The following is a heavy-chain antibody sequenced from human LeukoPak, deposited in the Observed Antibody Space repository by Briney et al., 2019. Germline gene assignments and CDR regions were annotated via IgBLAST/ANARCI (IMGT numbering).Heavy chain of an antibody. CDR2: ISYDGSNK. CDR1: GFTFSSYG. V-gene: IGHV3-30*18. D-gene: IGHD5-18*01. CDR3: AKEISHTLTAMATHMIDY. Sequence: GGSLRLSCAASGFTFSSYGMYWVRQAPGKGLEWVAVISYDGSNKYYADSVKGRFTISRDNSKNTLYLQMNSLRAEDTAVYYCAKEISHTLTAMATHMIDYWGQGTLVTVSS. J-gene: IGHJ4*02.